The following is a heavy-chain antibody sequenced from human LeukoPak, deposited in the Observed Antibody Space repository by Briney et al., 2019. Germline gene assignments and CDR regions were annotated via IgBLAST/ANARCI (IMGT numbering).Heavy chain of an antibody. CDR2: INPSGGST. CDR1: GYTFSSYY. CDR3: ARDDSSGPQVY. Sequence: ASVKVSCKASGYTFSSYYMHWVRQAPGQGLEWMGIINPSGGSTKHAQKLQGRVTMTRDTSTSTVYMELSSLRSEDTAVYYCARDDSSGPQVYWGQGTLVTVSS. J-gene: IGHJ4*02. D-gene: IGHD3-22*01. V-gene: IGHV1-46*01.